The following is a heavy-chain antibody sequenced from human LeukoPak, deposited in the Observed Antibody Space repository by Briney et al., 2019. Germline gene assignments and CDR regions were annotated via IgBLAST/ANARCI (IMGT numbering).Heavy chain of an antibody. Sequence: GGFLRLSCAASGFTFSSYAMNWVRQAPGKGLEWVSAISGSGRSTYYADSVKGRFTISRDNAKNSLYLQMNSLRAEDTAVYYCAELGITMIGGVWGKGTTVTISS. V-gene: IGHV3-23*01. CDR2: ISGSGRST. D-gene: IGHD3-10*02. CDR1: GFTFSSYA. CDR3: AELGITMIGGV. J-gene: IGHJ6*04.